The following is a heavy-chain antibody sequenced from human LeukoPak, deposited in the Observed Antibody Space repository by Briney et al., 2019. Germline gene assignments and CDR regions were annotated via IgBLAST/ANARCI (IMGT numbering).Heavy chain of an antibody. CDR2: ISYDGSNK. CDR1: GFTFGVYS. J-gene: IGHJ5*01. CDR3: AKEPPYRGWFHP. Sequence: GGSLRLSCAASGFTFGVYSMNWVRQAPGKGLEWVAVISYDGSNKYYADSVKGRFTISRDNYKNTLYLQMNRLRAEDTAVYYCAKEPPYRGWFHPWGQGTLVPVSS. V-gene: IGHV3-30-3*01.